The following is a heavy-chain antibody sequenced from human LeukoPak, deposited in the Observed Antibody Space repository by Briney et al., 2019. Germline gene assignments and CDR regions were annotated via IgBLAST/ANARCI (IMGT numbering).Heavy chain of an antibody. CDR1: GFTFSSYS. V-gene: IGHV3-21*01. Sequence: GGSLRLSCAASGFTFSSYSMNWVRQAPGKGLEWVSSISSSSSYIYYADSVKGRFTISRDNAKNSLYLQMNSLRAEDTAVYYCARDQGSLGVTRFFEWLSPGGAFDIWGQGTMVTVSS. CDR3: ARDQGSLGVTRFFEWLSPGGAFDI. J-gene: IGHJ3*02. CDR2: ISSSSSYI. D-gene: IGHD3-3*01.